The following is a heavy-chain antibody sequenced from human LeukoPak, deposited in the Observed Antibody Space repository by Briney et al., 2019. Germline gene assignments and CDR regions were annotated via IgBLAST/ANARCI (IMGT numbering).Heavy chain of an antibody. Sequence: ASVKVSCKASGGTFSSYAISWVRQAPGQGLEWMGGIIPIFGTANYAQKFQGRVTITTDESTSTAYMELSSLRSDDTAVYYCAVPVRAPGWYYYYMDVWGKGTTVTVSS. CDR1: GGTFSSYA. V-gene: IGHV1-69*05. CDR3: AVPVRAPGWYYYYMDV. D-gene: IGHD3-10*01. J-gene: IGHJ6*03. CDR2: IIPIFGTA.